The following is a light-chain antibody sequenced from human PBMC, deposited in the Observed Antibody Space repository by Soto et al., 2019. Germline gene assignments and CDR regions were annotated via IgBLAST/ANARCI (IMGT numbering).Light chain of an antibody. CDR1: QSVTTS. Sequence: EIVMTQSPATLSVSPGERATLSCRASQSVTTSLAWYQQKPGQAPRLLIYGASTRATSIPARFIGSGSGTEFTLTISSLQSEDFAVYYCQQYNNWPPWTFGQGTKVVI. J-gene: IGKJ1*01. CDR3: QQYNNWPPWT. V-gene: IGKV3-15*01. CDR2: GAS.